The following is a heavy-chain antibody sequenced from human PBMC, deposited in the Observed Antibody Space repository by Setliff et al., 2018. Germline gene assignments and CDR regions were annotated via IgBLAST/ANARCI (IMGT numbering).Heavy chain of an antibody. Sequence: ASVKVSCKASGYTFTTYGVAWVRQAPGQGLEWLGWISGYNGNTNYAQRFQGRVTLTRDTSIATAYMELSRLSSDDTAVYYCSRGRRGSTWTSDFWGQGTLVTVSS. CDR2: ISGYNGNT. V-gene: IGHV1-18*01. D-gene: IGHD6-6*01. CDR1: GYTFTTYG. CDR3: SRGRRGSTWTSDF. J-gene: IGHJ4*02.